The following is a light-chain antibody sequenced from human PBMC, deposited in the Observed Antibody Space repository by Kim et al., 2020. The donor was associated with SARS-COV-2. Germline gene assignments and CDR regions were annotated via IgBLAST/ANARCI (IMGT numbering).Light chain of an antibody. CDR2: AAS. CDR3: QQYDIWPLT. V-gene: IGKV3-15*01. CDR1: QSVSSN. Sequence: LAPGERATLSCRASQSVSSNLAWYQQKPGQAPRLLIYAASTRATGIPARFSGSGSGTEFTLTISSLQSEDFAVYYCQQYDIWPLTFGGGTKLEI. J-gene: IGKJ4*01.